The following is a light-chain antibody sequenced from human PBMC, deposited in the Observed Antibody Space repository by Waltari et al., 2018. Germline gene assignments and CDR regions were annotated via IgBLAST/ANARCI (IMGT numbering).Light chain of an antibody. CDR3: MEALQSVT. Sequence: DIVMTQSPVSLTVTPGEPASISCRSSQSLLDSNGYNYLDWYPQKPGQSPQILIYVGSNRASGVPDRFSGSGSGTDFTLKISRVEAEDAGVYYCMEALQSVTFGQGTRLEIK. V-gene: IGKV2-28*01. CDR1: QSLLDSNGYNY. CDR2: VGS. J-gene: IGKJ5*01.